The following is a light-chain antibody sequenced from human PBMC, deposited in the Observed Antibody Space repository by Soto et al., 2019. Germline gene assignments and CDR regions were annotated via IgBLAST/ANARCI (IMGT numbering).Light chain of an antibody. J-gene: IGKJ2*01. CDR3: QHRSNWPPMYT. CDR1: QSVGGF. V-gene: IGKV3-11*01. CDR2: DTS. Sequence: EIVLTQSPATLSLSPGERATLSCRASQSVGGFLAWYQQKSGQAPRLLIYDTSKRPTGIPARFRGSGSGTDFTLTISSREPEDFAIYHCQHRSNWPPMYTFGQGTKLEIK.